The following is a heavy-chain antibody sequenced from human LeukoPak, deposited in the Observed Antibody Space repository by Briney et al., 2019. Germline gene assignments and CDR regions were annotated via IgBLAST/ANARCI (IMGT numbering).Heavy chain of an antibody. J-gene: IGHJ4*02. CDR1: GFTFSSYG. CDR3: ASDSSGYFSY. CDR2: IYYSGST. Sequence: GSLRLSCAASGFTFSSYGMHWVRQPPGKGLEWIGYIYYSGSTNYNPSLKSRVTISVDTSKNQFSLKLSSVTAADTAVYYCASDSSGYFSYWGQGTLVTVSS. V-gene: IGHV4-59*01. D-gene: IGHD3-22*01.